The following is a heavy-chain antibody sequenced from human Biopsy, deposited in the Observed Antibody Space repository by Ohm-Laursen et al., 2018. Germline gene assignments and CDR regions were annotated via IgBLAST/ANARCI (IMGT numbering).Heavy chain of an antibody. J-gene: IGHJ3*02. CDR1: GGSLSSYY. CDR3: ARWTPEYDSSRYYLDTFDI. Sequence: TLSLTCTVSGGSLSSYYWSWIRQPAGKGLEWIGRIYSSGSTNYNPSLKSRVTLSMDTSKRQSSLKLSFVTAADTAVYYCARWTPEYDSSRYYLDTFDIWGQGTKVTVSS. CDR2: IYSSGST. V-gene: IGHV4-4*07. D-gene: IGHD3-22*01.